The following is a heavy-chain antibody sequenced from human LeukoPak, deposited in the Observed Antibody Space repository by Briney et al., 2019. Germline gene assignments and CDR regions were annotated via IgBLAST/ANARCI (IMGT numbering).Heavy chain of an antibody. Sequence: ASVKVSCKPSGYTFSGFYIHWVRQAPGQGLEWMGWISPNSGGTDYAQRFQGRVTMTRDTSISTAYMELSSLRSDDTAVYYCARRETNTQWGFDYWGQGTLVTVSS. J-gene: IGHJ4*02. CDR2: ISPNSGGT. V-gene: IGHV1-2*02. CDR1: GYTFSGFY. D-gene: IGHD1-26*01. CDR3: ARRETNTQWGFDY.